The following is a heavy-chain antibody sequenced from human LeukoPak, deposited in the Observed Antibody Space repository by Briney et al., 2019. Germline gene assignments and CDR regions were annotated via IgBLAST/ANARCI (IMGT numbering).Heavy chain of an antibody. J-gene: IGHJ4*02. CDR3: ARHPGRLFDY. Sequence: SETLSLTCTVSGGSISSSSFYWGWIRQPPGKGQEWIGSIYYSGNTYYNPFLKSRVSISVDTSKNQFSLKLSSVTAADTAVYYCARHPGRLFDYWGQGTLVTVSS. V-gene: IGHV4-39*01. CDR1: GGSISSSSFY. CDR2: IYYSGNT.